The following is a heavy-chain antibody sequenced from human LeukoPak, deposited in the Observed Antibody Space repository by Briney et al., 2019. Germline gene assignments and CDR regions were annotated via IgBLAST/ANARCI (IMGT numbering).Heavy chain of an antibody. D-gene: IGHD1-20*01. Sequence: GGSVRLSCAASGFIFSNYRMSWVRQAPGKGLEGVANVDSDGSETQYVGSVKGRLTNPRDNAKNSLSLEMNSQRAEERAIYYCARIWYFGDNNWRNFDSWGERTLVTVSS. CDR2: VDSDGSET. J-gene: IGHJ4*02. CDR1: GFIFSNYR. V-gene: IGHV3-7*01. CDR3: ARIWYFGDNNWRNFDS.